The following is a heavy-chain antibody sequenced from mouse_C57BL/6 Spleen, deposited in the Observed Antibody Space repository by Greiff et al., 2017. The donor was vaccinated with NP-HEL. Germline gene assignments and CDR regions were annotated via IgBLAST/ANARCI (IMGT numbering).Heavy chain of an antibody. J-gene: IGHJ3*01. Sequence: EVQLQQSGPELVKPGASVKISCKASGYTFTDYYMNWVKQSHGKSLEWIGDINPNNGGTSYNQTFKGTATLTVDKSSSTAYMELRSLTSEDSAVYYFARFGSSSWFAYWGQGALVTVSA. CDR3: ARFGSSSWFAY. D-gene: IGHD1-1*01. CDR2: INPNNGGT. CDR1: GYTFTDYY. V-gene: IGHV1-26*01.